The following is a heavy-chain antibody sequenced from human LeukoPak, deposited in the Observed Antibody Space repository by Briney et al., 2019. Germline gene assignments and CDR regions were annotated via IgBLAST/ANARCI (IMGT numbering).Heavy chain of an antibody. J-gene: IGHJ5*02. V-gene: IGHV4-39*01. CDR1: TPSISTSGYC. CDR2: IYFSGST. CDR3: ARHSSLKSPFDP. Sequence: SETLSLTCTVSTPSISTSGYCWGWIRQPPGKGLQWIGSIYFSGSTYYNPSLKSRVTISVDTSKNQFSLNLASMTAVYTSVYYLARHSSLKSPFDPWGQGTLVTVSS.